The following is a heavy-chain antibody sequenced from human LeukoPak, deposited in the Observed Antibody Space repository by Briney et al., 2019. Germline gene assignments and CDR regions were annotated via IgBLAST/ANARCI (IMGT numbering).Heavy chain of an antibody. CDR1: SGSFSGYY. CDR3: ARFSPEGSGYYPIGVLDY. CDR2: INHSGST. V-gene: IGHV4-34*01. J-gene: IGHJ4*02. D-gene: IGHD3-22*01. Sequence: PSETLSLTCDVYSGSFSGYYWSWIRQPPGKGLEWIGEINHSGSTNYNRSLKSRVTISVDTSKNQFSLKLSSVPAADTAVYYCARFSPEGSGYYPIGVLDYWGQGTLVTVSS.